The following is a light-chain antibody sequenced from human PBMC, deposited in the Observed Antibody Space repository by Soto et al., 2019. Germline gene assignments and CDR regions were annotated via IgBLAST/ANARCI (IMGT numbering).Light chain of an antibody. J-gene: IGLJ2*01. CDR2: EAA. CDR3: TSYTSTSTLV. V-gene: IGLV2-14*01. Sequence: QSVLTQPASVSGSPGQLITISCTGTSNDIGANDYVSWYQHHPGQAPKILIYEAANRPSGVSHRFSGSKSGNTASLTISGLQAEDEADYFCTSYTSTSTLVFGGGTKLTVL. CDR1: SNDIGANDY.